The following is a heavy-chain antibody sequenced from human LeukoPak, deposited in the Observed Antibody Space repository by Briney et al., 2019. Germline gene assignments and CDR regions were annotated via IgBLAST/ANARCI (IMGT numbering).Heavy chain of an antibody. J-gene: IGHJ4*02. Sequence: PGGSLRLSCAASGFTFSSYEMNWVRQAPGRGLEWVSFIGNTGRTIYYADSVQGRFTISRDNAKNSLYLQMNSLRAEDTAIYYCVRGVRYFFDFWGQGTLVTVSS. CDR2: IGNTGRTI. CDR1: GFTFSSYE. V-gene: IGHV3-48*03. CDR3: VRGVRYFFDF.